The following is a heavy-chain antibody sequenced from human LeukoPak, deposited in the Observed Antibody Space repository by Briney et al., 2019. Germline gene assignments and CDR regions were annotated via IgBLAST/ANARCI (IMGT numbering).Heavy chain of an antibody. CDR1: GFTFSNYA. Sequence: GGSLRLSCAASGFTFSNYAMHWVRQAPGKGLEWVAVISYDGNNKYYADSVKGRFTISRDNSKNTLYLQMNSLRAEDTALYYCAKGPRELLNYFDYWGQGTLVTVSS. D-gene: IGHD1-26*01. V-gene: IGHV3-30*01. J-gene: IGHJ4*02. CDR3: AKGPRELLNYFDY. CDR2: ISYDGNNK.